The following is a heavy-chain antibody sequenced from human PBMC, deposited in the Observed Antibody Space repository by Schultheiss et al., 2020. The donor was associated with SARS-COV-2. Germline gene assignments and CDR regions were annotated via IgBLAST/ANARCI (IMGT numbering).Heavy chain of an antibody. CDR3: AKRGLGFHQLLYGDAFDI. D-gene: IGHD2-2*02. J-gene: IGHJ3*02. V-gene: IGHV3-23*01. CDR1: GFTFSDYY. CDR2: ISGSGGST. Sequence: GGSLRLSCVASGFTFSDYYMSWVRQAPGKGLEWVSAISGSGGSTYYADSVKGRFTISRNNSKNMLYLQMNSLRDEDTAVYYCAKRGLGFHQLLYGDAFDIWGQGTMVTVSS.